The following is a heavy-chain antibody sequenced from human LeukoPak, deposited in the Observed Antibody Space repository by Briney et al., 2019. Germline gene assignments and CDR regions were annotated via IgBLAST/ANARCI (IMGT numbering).Heavy chain of an antibody. V-gene: IGHV3-48*04. CDR1: GFTFSSYS. CDR3: ARCYSPFSDTISDLYYYYYMDV. D-gene: IGHD2-2*02. CDR2: ISSSSSTI. J-gene: IGHJ6*03. Sequence: PGGSLRLSCAASGFTFSSYSMNWVRQAPGKGLEWVSYISSSSSTIYYADSVKGRFTISRDNAKNSLYLQMNSLRAEDTAVYCCARCYSPFSDTISDLYYYYYMDVWGKGTTVTVSS.